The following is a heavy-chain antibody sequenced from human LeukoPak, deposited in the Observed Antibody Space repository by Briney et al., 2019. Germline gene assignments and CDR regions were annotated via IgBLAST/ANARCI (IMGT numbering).Heavy chain of an antibody. J-gene: IGHJ4*02. CDR1: GFTFSSYA. CDR2: ISGSGGST. CDR3: AKDHRDLCSWYSNYFDY. D-gene: IGHD6-13*01. Sequence: GSLRLSCAASGFTFSSYAMSWVRQAPGKGLEWVSAISGSGGSTYYADSVKGRFTISRDNSKNTLYLQMNSLRAEDTAVYYCAKDHRDLCSWYSNYFDYWGQGTLVTVSS. V-gene: IGHV3-23*01.